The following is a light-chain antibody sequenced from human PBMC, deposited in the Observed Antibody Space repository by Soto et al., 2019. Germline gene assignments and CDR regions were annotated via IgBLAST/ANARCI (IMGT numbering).Light chain of an antibody. J-gene: IGKJ1*01. CDR2: AAS. CDR1: QSISNY. V-gene: IGKV1-39*01. Sequence: DIQMTQSPSSPSASVGDRVTITCRASQSISNYLNWYQQKPGKAPKLLIYAASSLQSGVPSRFSGSGSGTDFTLTISSLQPEDFATYYCQQSYNLPRTFGQGTKVEIK. CDR3: QQSYNLPRT.